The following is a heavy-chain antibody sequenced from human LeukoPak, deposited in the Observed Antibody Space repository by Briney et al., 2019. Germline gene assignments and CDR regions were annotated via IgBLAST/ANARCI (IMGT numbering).Heavy chain of an antibody. CDR3: ARVRHYYYYMDV. CDR1: GGSISSSNW. CDR2: IYHSGTT. J-gene: IGHJ6*03. V-gene: IGHV4-4*02. Sequence: SGTLSLTCAVSGGSISSSNWWSWVRQPPGKGLEWIGEIYHSGTTNYNPSLKSRVTTSVDKSKNQFSLKLSSVTAADTAVYYCARVRHYYYYMDVWGKGTTVTVSS.